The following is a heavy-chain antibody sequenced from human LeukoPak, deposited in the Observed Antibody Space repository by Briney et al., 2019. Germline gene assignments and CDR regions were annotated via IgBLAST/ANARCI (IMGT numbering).Heavy chain of an antibody. J-gene: IGHJ4*02. Sequence: PGGSLRLSCVASGFTFSSYWMHWVRQAPGKGLLWVSRIYSDGSSTSYADSVKGRFAFSRDNAKNTLYLQMKSLRAEDTAVYYCARAYSDSSGYYPPYFDYWGQGSLVTVSS. CDR2: IYSDGSST. V-gene: IGHV3-74*01. CDR1: GFTFSSYW. CDR3: ARAYSDSSGYYPPYFDY. D-gene: IGHD3-22*01.